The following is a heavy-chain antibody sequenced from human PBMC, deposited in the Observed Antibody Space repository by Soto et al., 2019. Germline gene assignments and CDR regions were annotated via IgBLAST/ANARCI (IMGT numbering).Heavy chain of an antibody. V-gene: IGHV1-69*13. CDR2: IIPIFGTA. Sequence: ASVKVSCKASGGTFSSYAISWVRQAPGQGLEWMGGIIPIFGTANYAQKFQGRVTITADESTSTAYMELSSLRSEDTAVYYCARQRTYDSSGYYYSFDPWGQGTLVTVSS. J-gene: IGHJ5*02. CDR1: GGTFSSYA. D-gene: IGHD3-22*01. CDR3: ARQRTYDSSGYYYSFDP.